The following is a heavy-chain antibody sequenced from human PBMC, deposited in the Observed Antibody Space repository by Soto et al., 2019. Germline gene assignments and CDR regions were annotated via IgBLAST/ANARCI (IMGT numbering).Heavy chain of an antibody. D-gene: IGHD3-3*01. CDR2: IKQHGTER. Sequence: EVQLVESGGGLVQPGGSLRLSCAASGFTFSNYWMSWVRQPPGKGLEWVANIKQHGTERYYGESVQGRFTISRDNAKNLVYLKMNSLTIDDTAVYYCARDYTPTDFWAGFWTYWGHGTLVTVSS. J-gene: IGHJ4*01. CDR1: GFTFSNYW. V-gene: IGHV3-7*05. CDR3: ARDYTPTDFWAGFWTY.